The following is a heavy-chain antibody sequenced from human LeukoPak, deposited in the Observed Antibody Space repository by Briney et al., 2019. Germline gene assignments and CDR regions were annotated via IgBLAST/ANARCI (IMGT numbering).Heavy chain of an antibody. CDR1: GFTFSSYG. CDR2: ISYDGSNK. CDR3: AKGSHYYDSSGPYGLDY. V-gene: IGHV3-30*18. D-gene: IGHD3-22*01. Sequence: GGSLRLSCAASGFTFSSYGMHWVRQAPGKGLEWVAVISYDGSNKYYADSVKGRFTISRDNSKNTLYLQMNSLRAEDTAVYYCAKGSHYYDSSGPYGLDYWGQGTLVTVSS. J-gene: IGHJ4*02.